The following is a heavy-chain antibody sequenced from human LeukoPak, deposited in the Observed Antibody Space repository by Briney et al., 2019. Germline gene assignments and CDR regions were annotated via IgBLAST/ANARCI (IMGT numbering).Heavy chain of an antibody. Sequence: PSQTLSLTCTVSGGSISSGGYYWSWIRQHPGKGLEWIGYIYYSGSTYYNPSLKSRVTISVDTSKNQFSLKLSSVTAADTAVYYCAREDWADLTGLENWGQGTLVTVSS. CDR3: AREDWADLTGLEN. D-gene: IGHD3-9*01. V-gene: IGHV4-31*03. CDR2: IYYSGST. J-gene: IGHJ4*02. CDR1: GGSISSGGYY.